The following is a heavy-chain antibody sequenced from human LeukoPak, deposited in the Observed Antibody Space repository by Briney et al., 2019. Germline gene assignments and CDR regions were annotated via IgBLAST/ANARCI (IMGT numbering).Heavy chain of an antibody. CDR1: GGSISSGGYY. D-gene: IGHD2-15*01. CDR3: ARLTVVVAAVDY. Sequence: SQTLSLTCTVSGGSISSGGYYWSWIRQHPGKGLEWIGYIYYSGSTYYNPSLESRVTISVHTSKIQFSLKLSSVTAADTAVYYCARLTVVVAAVDYWGQGTLVTVSS. J-gene: IGHJ4*02. V-gene: IGHV4-31*03. CDR2: IYYSGST.